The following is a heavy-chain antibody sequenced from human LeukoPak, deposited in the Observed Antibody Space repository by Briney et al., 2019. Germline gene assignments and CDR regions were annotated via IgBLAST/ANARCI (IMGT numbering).Heavy chain of an antibody. CDR1: GGSISSGGYY. J-gene: IGHJ4*02. CDR3: ARAYAHMVPAANGGFDY. D-gene: IGHD2-2*01. Sequence: PSQTLSLTCTVSGGSISSGGYYWSWIRQHPGKGLEWIGYIYYSGSTYYNPSLKSRVTISVDTSKNQFSLKLSSVTAADTAVYYCARAYAHMVPAANGGFDYWGQGTLVTVSS. V-gene: IGHV4-31*03. CDR2: IYYSGST.